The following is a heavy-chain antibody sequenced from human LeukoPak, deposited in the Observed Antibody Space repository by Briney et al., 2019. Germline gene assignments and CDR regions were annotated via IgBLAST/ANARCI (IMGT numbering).Heavy chain of an antibody. J-gene: IGHJ2*01. CDR2: IIPIFGTA. Sequence: SVKVSCKASGCTFSSYAISWVRQAPGQGLEWMGGIIPIFGTANYAQKFQGRVTINTDESTSTAYMELSSLRSEDTAVYYCASPGPDDQNWYFDLWGRGTLVTVSS. CDR3: ASPGPDDQNWYFDL. V-gene: IGHV1-69*05. D-gene: IGHD1-1*01. CDR1: GCTFSSYA.